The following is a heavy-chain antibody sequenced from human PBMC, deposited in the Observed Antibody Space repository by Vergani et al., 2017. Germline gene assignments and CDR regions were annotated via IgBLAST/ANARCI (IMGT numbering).Heavy chain of an antibody. Sequence: QVQLVESGGGVVQPGGSLRLSCAASGFTFSSYGMHWVRQAPGKGLEWVAFIRYDGSNKYYADSVKGRFTISRDNSKNTLYLQMNSLRDEDTAVYYCAKDRPDAARWGSESYQGGFDYWGQGTLVTVSS. D-gene: IGHD1-26*01. CDR2: IRYDGSNK. CDR3: AKDRPDAARWGSESYQGGFDY. CDR1: GFTFSSYG. J-gene: IGHJ4*02. V-gene: IGHV3-30*02.